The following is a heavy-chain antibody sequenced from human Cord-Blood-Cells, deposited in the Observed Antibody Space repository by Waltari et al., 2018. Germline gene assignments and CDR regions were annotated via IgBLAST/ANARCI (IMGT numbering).Heavy chain of an antibody. J-gene: IGHJ4*02. D-gene: IGHD3-10*01. CDR3: AALTMVRGVISDY. CDR2: INHSGST. Sequence: QVQLQQWGAGLLKPSETLSLTCAVYGGSFSGYYWSCIPQPPGKGLEWIGEINHSGSTNYNPSLKSRVTISVDTSKNQFSLKLSSVTAADTAVYYCAALTMVRGVISDYWGQGTLVTVSS. CDR1: GGSFSGYY. V-gene: IGHV4-34*01.